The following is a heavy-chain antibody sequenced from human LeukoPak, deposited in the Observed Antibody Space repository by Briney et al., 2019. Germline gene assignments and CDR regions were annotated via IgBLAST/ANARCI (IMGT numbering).Heavy chain of an antibody. D-gene: IGHD5-12*01. CDR2: INHSGST. J-gene: IGHJ4*02. CDR1: SGSFSGYY. CDR3: ARGRHIVATI. V-gene: IGHV4-34*01. Sequence: SETLSLTCAVYSGSFSGYYWSWTRQPPGKGLEWIGEINHSGSTNYNPSLKSRVTISVDTSKNQFSLKLSSVTAADTAVYYCARGRHIVATIWGQGTLVTVSS.